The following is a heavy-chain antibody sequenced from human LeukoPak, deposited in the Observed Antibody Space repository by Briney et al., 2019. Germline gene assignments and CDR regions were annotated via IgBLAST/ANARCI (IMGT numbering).Heavy chain of an antibody. D-gene: IGHD2-2*01. Sequence: PGGSLRPSCAASGFAFRTYSMKWVRQAPGKGLEWVSSISSRSSYIYHADSLKGRFTISRDNAKKSLYLQMNGLGAEDTAVYYCARVLAPDYCSMTGCSPDYYYYGMDVWGQGTTVTVSS. CDR3: ARVLAPDYCSMTGCSPDYYYYGMDV. V-gene: IGHV3-21*01. J-gene: IGHJ6*02. CDR2: ISSRSSYI. CDR1: GFAFRTYS.